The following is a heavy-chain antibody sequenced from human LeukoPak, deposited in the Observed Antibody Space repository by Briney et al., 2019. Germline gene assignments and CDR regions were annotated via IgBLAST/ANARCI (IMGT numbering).Heavy chain of an antibody. Sequence: SVKVSCKASGGTFSSYTISWVRQAPGQGLEWMGRIIPILGIANYAQKFQGRVTITADKSTSTAYMELSSPRSEDTAVYYCARNVGATTGEYFQHWGQGTLVTVSS. J-gene: IGHJ1*01. CDR3: ARNVGATTGEYFQH. CDR1: GGTFSSYT. D-gene: IGHD1-26*01. V-gene: IGHV1-69*02. CDR2: IIPILGIA.